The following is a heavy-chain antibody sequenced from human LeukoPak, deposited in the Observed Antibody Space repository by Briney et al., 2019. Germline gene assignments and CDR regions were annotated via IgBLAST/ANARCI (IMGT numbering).Heavy chain of an antibody. CDR1: GFTFSSYA. CDR3: ATFGVIVRNNYLDY. D-gene: IGHD3-3*01. CDR2: ISGSGGST. Sequence: GGSLRLSCAASGFTFSSYAMSWVRQAPGKGLEWVSAISGSGGSTYYADSVKGRFTISRDNSKNTLYLQMNSLRAEDTAVYYCATFGVIVRNNYLDYWGQGALVAVSS. J-gene: IGHJ4*02. V-gene: IGHV3-23*01.